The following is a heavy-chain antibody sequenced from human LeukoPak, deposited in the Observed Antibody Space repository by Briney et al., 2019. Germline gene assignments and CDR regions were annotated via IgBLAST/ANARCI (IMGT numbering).Heavy chain of an antibody. D-gene: IGHD3-10*01. J-gene: IGHJ4*02. V-gene: IGHV4-34*01. CDR1: GGSFSGYY. Sequence: SETLSLTCAVYGGSFSGYYWSWIRQPPGKGLEWIGEINHSGSTNYNPSLKSRVTISVDTSKNQFSLKLSSVTAADTAVYYCARYLYGSGSPSRYFDYWGQGTLVTVSS. CDR2: INHSGST. CDR3: ARYLYGSGSPSRYFDY.